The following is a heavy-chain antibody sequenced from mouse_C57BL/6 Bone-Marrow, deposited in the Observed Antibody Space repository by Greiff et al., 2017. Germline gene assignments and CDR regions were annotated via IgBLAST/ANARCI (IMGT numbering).Heavy chain of an antibody. J-gene: IGHJ1*03. D-gene: IGHD1-1*01. Sequence: VQLKQSGPGMVKPSQSLSLTCTVTGYSITSGYDWHWIRHFPGNKLEWMGYISYSGSTNYNPSLKSRISITHDTSKNHFFLKLNSVTTEDTATYYCARFYYGSSFWYFDVWGTGTTVTVSS. CDR2: ISYSGST. V-gene: IGHV3-1*01. CDR3: ARFYYGSSFWYFDV. CDR1: GYSITSGYD.